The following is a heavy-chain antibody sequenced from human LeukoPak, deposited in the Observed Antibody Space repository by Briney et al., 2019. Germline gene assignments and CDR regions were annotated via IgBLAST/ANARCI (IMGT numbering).Heavy chain of an antibody. CDR2: IWYDGSNK. J-gene: IGHJ6*03. D-gene: IGHD3-10*01. CDR1: GFTFSSYG. V-gene: IGHV3-33*01. Sequence: PGRSLRLSCAASGFTFSSYGMHWVRQAPGKGLDWVAVIWYDGSNKYYADSVKGRFTISRDNSKNTLYLQMNSLRAEDTAVYYCARRTYYYGSGSSVYYYYMDVWGKGTTVTVSS. CDR3: ARRTYYYGSGSSVYYYYMDV.